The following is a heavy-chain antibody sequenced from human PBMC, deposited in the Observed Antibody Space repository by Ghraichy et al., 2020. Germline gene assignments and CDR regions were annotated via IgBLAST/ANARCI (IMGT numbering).Heavy chain of an antibody. D-gene: IGHD1-7*01. CDR2: FYYTLST. Sequence: SETLSLTCTVSGGPVSSSIHFWGWIRQPPGKGLEWIGSFYYTLSTYYNPSLKSRVTISVETSKNQFSLKLSSVTAADTAAYYCARGAQVGTAEKTFDYWGQGTLVTVSS. J-gene: IGHJ4*02. CDR3: ARGAQVGTAEKTFDY. V-gene: IGHV4-39*01. CDR1: GGPVSSSIHF.